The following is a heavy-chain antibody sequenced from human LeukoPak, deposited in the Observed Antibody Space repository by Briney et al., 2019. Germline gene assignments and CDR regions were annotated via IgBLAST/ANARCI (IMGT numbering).Heavy chain of an antibody. CDR1: GLTFSNYG. CDR2: INGGST. Sequence: GGSLRLSCAASGLTFSNYGVSWVRQAPGKGLEWVSSINGGSTYYADSVKGRFTISRDDFKNTLYLQMNSLRAEDTPIYYCAKSVYGSGSYWGQGTLVTVSS. J-gene: IGHJ4*02. V-gene: IGHV3-23*01. CDR3: AKSVYGSGSY. D-gene: IGHD3-10*01.